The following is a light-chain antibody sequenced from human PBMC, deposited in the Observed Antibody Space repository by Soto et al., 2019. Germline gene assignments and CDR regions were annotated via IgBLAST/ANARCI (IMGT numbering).Light chain of an antibody. Sequence: DIVMTQSPDSLAASVGDRVTITCRASQTINNWLAWYQQRPGKAPTFLIYKTSTLETGVPSRFSGSGSGTEFTLTISSLQPEDFAIYYCQQYNTYPWTFGQGTRVEI. V-gene: IGKV1-5*03. J-gene: IGKJ1*01. CDR3: QQYNTYPWT. CDR1: QTINNW. CDR2: KTS.